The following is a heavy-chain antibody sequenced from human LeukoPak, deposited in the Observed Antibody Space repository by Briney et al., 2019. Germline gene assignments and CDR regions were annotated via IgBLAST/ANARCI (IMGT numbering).Heavy chain of an antibody. J-gene: IGHJ4*02. CDR1: GFTFSSYA. CDR2: ISGSGGGT. CDR3: AKTRNAPGTAMGHFDY. D-gene: IGHD5-18*01. Sequence: GGSLRLSCAASGFTFSSYAMSWVRQTPGKGLEWVSAISGSGGGTYYADSVKGRFTISRDNSKNTLYLQMNSLRAEDTAVYYCAKTRNAPGTAMGHFDYWGQGTLVTVSS. V-gene: IGHV3-23*01.